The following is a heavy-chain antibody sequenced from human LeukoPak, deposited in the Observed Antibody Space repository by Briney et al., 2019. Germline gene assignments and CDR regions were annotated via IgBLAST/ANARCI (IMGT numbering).Heavy chain of an antibody. CDR2: IYSSGST. D-gene: IGHD2-21*02. CDR3: ARFAYCGGHCWYYFDY. CDR1: GGSISSYY. J-gene: IGHJ4*02. Sequence: NASETLSLTCTVSGGSISSYYWSWIRQPPGKGLEWIGYIYSSGSTNYNPSHKSRVTISVDTSKNQFSLKLSSVTAADTAVYYCARFAYCGGHCWYYFDYWGQGSLVTVSS. V-gene: IGHV4-59*01.